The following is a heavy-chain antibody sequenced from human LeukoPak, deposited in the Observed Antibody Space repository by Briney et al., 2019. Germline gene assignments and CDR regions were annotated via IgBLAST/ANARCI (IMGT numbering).Heavy chain of an antibody. CDR2: IWYDGSNK. V-gene: IGHV3-33*06. D-gene: IGHD3-22*01. CDR1: GFTFSSYG. Sequence: GRSLRPSCAASGFTFSSYGMHWVRQAPGKGLEWVAVIWYDGSNKYYADSVKGRFTISRDNSKNTLYLQMNSLRAEDTAVYYCAKASYYDSSGSYSFDYWGQGTLSPSPQ. J-gene: IGHJ4*02. CDR3: AKASYYDSSGSYSFDY.